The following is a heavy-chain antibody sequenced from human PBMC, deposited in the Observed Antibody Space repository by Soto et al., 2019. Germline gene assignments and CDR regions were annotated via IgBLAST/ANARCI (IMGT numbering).Heavy chain of an antibody. D-gene: IGHD3-16*01. V-gene: IGHV3-66*01. CDR1: GFTVSNNY. CDR2: IYSGGST. J-gene: IGHJ4*02. Sequence: EEQLVESGGDWVQPGGSLRLSCAASGFTVSNNYMSWVRQAPGKGLEWVSLIYSGGSTYYADSVKGRFTISRDISKNTIYLQMNSRSAEDTARYYCAAYSHKGYWGQGTLVTVSS. CDR3: AAYSHKGY.